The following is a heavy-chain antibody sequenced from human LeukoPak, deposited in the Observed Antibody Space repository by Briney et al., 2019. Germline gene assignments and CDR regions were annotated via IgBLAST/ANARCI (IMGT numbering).Heavy chain of an antibody. Sequence: GSSVKVSCKASGGTFSSYAISWVRQAPGQGLGWMGGIIPIFGTANYTQKFQGRVTIPADESTSTSYMELSSLRSEDTAVYYCAEMGEYRGYWGQGTLVTVSS. CDR3: AEMGEYRGY. D-gene: IGHD3-16*01. J-gene: IGHJ4*02. V-gene: IGHV1-69*01. CDR1: GGTFSSYA. CDR2: IIPIFGTA.